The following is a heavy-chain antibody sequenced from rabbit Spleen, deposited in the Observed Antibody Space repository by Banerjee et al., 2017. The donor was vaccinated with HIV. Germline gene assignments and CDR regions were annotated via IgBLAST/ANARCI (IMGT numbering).Heavy chain of an antibody. D-gene: IGHD1-1*01. CDR1: GFSFSSRYY. J-gene: IGHJ4*01. V-gene: IGHV1S45*01. CDR2: IYSLSGSA. Sequence: QEQLVESGGGLVKPEGSLKLSCTASGFSFSSRYYMCWVRQAPGKGLEWIGCIYSLSGSAYYASWAKGRFTISETSSTTVTLQMTSLTAADTATYFCAGDHAVSGYRFNLWGPGTLVTVS. CDR3: AGDHAVSGYRFNL.